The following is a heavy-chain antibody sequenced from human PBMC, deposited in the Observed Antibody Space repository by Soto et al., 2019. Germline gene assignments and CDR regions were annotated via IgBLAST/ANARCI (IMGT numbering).Heavy chain of an antibody. J-gene: IGHJ5*02. V-gene: IGHV1-18*01. CDR2: ISAYNGNT. CDR3: ARAIVVVVAATYWFDP. Sequence: QVQLVQSGAEVKKPGASVKVSCKASGYTFTSYGISWVRQAPGQGLEWMGWISAYNGNTNYAQKLQGRVTMTTDTSTSTAYMEPRSLRSDDTAVYYCARAIVVVVAATYWFDPWGQGTLVTVSS. CDR1: GYTFTSYG. D-gene: IGHD2-15*01.